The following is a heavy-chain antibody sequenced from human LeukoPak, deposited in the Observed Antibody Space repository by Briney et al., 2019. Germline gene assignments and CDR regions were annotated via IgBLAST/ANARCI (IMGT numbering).Heavy chain of an antibody. V-gene: IGHV3-30-3*01. J-gene: IGHJ4*02. CDR2: ISNDGSNK. CDR1: GFTFSSYA. Sequence: SGGSLRLSCAASGFTFSSYAMHWVRQAPGKGLEWVAVISNDGSNKYYADSVKGRFTISRDTSKNTLYLQMNSLRAEDTAVYYCARQSDYWGQGTLVTVSS. CDR3: ARQSDY.